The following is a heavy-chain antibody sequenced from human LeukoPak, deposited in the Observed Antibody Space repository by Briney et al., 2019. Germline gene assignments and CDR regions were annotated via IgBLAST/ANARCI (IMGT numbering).Heavy chain of an antibody. CDR2: IYHSGGT. V-gene: IGHV4-34*01. CDR1: GGSFSGYY. Sequence: KASETLSLTCAVYGGSFSGYYWSWIRQPPGKGLEWIGYIYHSGGTNYNPSLKSRVTISLDTSKNQFSLKLSSVTAADTAVYYCARVGTYYRSLDSWGQGTLVTVSS. J-gene: IGHJ4*02. D-gene: IGHD3-10*01. CDR3: ARVGTYYRSLDS.